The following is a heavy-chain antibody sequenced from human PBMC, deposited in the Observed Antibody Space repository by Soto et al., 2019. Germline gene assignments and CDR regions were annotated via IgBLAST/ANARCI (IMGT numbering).Heavy chain of an antibody. CDR1: GYSFTSYW. CDR3: ARHVPGHSSGWYGWVGAFDI. D-gene: IGHD6-19*01. CDR2: IYPGDSDT. V-gene: IGHV5-51*01. Sequence: EVQLVQSGAEVKKPGESLKISCKGSGYSFTSYWIGWVRQMPGKGLEWMGIIYPGDSDTRYSPSFQGQVTISADKSISTAYLQWSSLKASDTAMYYCARHVPGHSSGWYGWVGAFDIWGQGTMVTVSS. J-gene: IGHJ3*02.